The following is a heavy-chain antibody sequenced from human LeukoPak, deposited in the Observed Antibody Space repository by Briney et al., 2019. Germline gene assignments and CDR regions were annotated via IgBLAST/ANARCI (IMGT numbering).Heavy chain of an antibody. Sequence: QPGGSLRLSCAASGFTFSSYGMHWVRQAPGKGLEWVAFIRYDGSNKYYADPVKGRFTIYRDNSKNTLYLQMNSLRAEDTAVYYCAKSPGRYCSSTSCKGHWGQGTLVTVSS. V-gene: IGHV3-30*02. CDR3: AKSPGRYCSSTSCKGH. D-gene: IGHD2-2*01. CDR1: GFTFSSYG. CDR2: IRYDGSNK. J-gene: IGHJ4*02.